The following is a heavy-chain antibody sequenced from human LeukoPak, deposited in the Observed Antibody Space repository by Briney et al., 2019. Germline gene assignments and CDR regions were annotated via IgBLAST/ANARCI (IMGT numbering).Heavy chain of an antibody. V-gene: IGHV4-59*01. CDR1: GGSISSYY. CDR3: ARDRLGCSSTSCYDYFDY. J-gene: IGHJ4*02. CDR2: IYYSGST. D-gene: IGHD2-2*01. Sequence: PSETLSLTRTVSGGSISSYYWSWIRQPPGKGLEWIGHIYYSGSTNYNPSLKSRVTISVDTSKNQFSLKLSSVTAADTAVYYCARDRLGCSSTSCYDYFDYWGQGTLVTVSS.